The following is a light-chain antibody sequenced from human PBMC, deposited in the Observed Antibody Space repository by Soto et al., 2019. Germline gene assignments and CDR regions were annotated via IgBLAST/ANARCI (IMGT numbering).Light chain of an antibody. CDR1: SSDVGGYNY. CDR3: SSFTSSSTNYV. Sequence: QSALTQPASVSGSPGQSITISCTGTSSDVGGYNYVSWYRQHPGKAPKLMIYDVSNRPSGVSNRFSGSKSGNTASLTISGLQAEDEADYYCSSFTSSSTNYVFGTGTKLTVL. J-gene: IGLJ1*01. CDR2: DVS. V-gene: IGLV2-14*01.